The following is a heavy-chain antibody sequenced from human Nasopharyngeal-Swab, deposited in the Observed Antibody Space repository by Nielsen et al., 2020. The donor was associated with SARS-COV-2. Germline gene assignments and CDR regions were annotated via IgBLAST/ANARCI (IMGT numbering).Heavy chain of an antibody. CDR1: GFTFTSSA. CDR2: IVVGSGNT. D-gene: IGHD3-9*01. J-gene: IGHJ6*02. CDR3: AAAYYDILTGLDYYYYYGMDV. V-gene: IGHV1-58*02. Sequence: SVKVSCKASGFTFTSSAMQWVRQARGQRLEGIGGIVVGSGNTNYAQKFQERVTINRDMSTSTAYMELSSLRSEDTAVYYCAAAYYDILTGLDYYYYYGMDVWGQGTTVTVSS.